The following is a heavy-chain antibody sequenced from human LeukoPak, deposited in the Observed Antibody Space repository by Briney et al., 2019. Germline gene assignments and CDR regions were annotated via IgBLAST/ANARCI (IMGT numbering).Heavy chain of an antibody. CDR3: ARDLGYSGYDYYYGMDV. CDR1: GFTFSSYG. Sequence: GGSLRLSCAASGFTFSSYGMHWVRQAPGKGLEWVAVIWYDGSSKYYADSVKGRFTISRDNSKNTLYLQMNSLRAEDTAVYYCARDLGYSGYDYYYGMDVWGKGTTVTVSS. CDR2: IWYDGSSK. V-gene: IGHV3-33*01. D-gene: IGHD5-12*01. J-gene: IGHJ6*04.